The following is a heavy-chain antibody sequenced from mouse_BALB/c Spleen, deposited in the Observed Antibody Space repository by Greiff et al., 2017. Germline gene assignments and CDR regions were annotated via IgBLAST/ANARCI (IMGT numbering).Heavy chain of an antibody. Sequence: ESGGGLVQPGGSLKLSCAASGFTFSSYGMSWVRQTPDKRLELVATINSNGGSTYYPDSVKGRFTISRDNAKNTLYLQMTSLRSEDTAMYYCARYGNHYAMDYWGQGTSVTVSS. CDR2: INSNGGST. CDR3: ARYGNHYAMDY. J-gene: IGHJ4*01. CDR1: GFTFSSYG. V-gene: IGHV5-6-3*01. D-gene: IGHD2-1*01.